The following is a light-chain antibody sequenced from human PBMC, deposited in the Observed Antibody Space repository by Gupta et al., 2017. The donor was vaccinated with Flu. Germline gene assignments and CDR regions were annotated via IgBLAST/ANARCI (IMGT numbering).Light chain of an antibody. Sequence: ERATLSGRASQIVDSKLAWYQQKPGQTPRLLIHGASTRATGIPARFSGSGSGTAFNLTISSLQSEDFAVYYCQHYDTWPPITFGPGTKVDIK. J-gene: IGKJ3*01. CDR2: GAS. V-gene: IGKV3-15*01. CDR3: QHYDTWPPIT. CDR1: QIVDSK.